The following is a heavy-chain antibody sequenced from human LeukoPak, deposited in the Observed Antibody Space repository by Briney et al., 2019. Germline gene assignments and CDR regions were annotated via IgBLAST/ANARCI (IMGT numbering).Heavy chain of an antibody. CDR2: ISSSSSTI. J-gene: IGHJ4*02. CDR3: ARDPGNYYDSSGYYPISFGY. D-gene: IGHD3-22*01. V-gene: IGHV3-48*02. CDR1: GFTFSSYS. Sequence: PGGSLRLSCAASGFTFSSYSMNWVRQAPGKGLEWVSYISSSSSTIYYADSVKGRFTIPRDNAKNSLYLQMNSLRDEDTAVYYCARDPGNYYDSSGYYPISFGYWGQGTLVTVSS.